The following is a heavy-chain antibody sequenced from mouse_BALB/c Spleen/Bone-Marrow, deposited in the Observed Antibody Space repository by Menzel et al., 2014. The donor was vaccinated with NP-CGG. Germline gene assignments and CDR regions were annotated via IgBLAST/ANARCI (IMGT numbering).Heavy chain of an antibody. D-gene: IGHD1-1*01. CDR1: GFTFKTYA. CDR2: IRSKSNNYAT. V-gene: IGHV10-1*02. J-gene: IGHJ3*01. CDR3: VRRESDNYGGFAS. Sequence: DVMLVESGGGLVQPKGSLKLPCAASGFTFKTYAMNWVRQAPGKGLEWVARIRSKSNNYATYYVDSVKNRFTISRDDSQNMLYLQMNNLKTEDTAMYYCVRRESDNYGGFASWGQGTLVTVSA.